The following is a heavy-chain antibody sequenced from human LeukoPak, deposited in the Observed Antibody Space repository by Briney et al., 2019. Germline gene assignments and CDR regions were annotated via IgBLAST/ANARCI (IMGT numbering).Heavy chain of an antibody. CDR3: TRRDPRGGSDY. D-gene: IGHD3-16*01. Sequence: GGSLKLSCAASGFTFSGSAMHWVRQASGKGLEWVGRIRSKANSYATAYAASVKGRFTISRDDPKNTAYLQMNSLKTEDTAVYYCTRRDPRGGSDYWGQGTLVTVSS. CDR1: GFTFSGSA. V-gene: IGHV3-73*01. J-gene: IGHJ4*02. CDR2: IRSKANSYAT.